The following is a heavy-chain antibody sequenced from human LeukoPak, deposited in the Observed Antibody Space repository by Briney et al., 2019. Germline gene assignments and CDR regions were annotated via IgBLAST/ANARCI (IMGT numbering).Heavy chain of an antibody. V-gene: IGHV3-21*01. Sequence: GGSLRLSCAASGFTFSSYSLNWVRQAPGKGLEWVSSISSSSTYIYYADSVKGRFIISRDNAKKSLYLQMNSLRADDTAVYYCARDHRYCSGGSCYWESYYYYYMDVWGKGTTVTVSS. CDR1: GFTFSSYS. J-gene: IGHJ6*03. CDR2: ISSSSTYI. CDR3: ARDHRYCSGGSCYWESYYYYYMDV. D-gene: IGHD2-15*01.